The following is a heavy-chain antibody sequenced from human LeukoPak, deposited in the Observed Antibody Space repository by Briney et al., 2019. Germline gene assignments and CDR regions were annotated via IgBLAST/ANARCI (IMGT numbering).Heavy chain of an antibody. J-gene: IGHJ3*02. CDR1: GYSFTSYW. CDR2: IYPGDSDT. V-gene: IGHV5-51*01. D-gene: IGHD3-22*01. CDR3: ARAVHDSSGPYAFDI. Sequence: GESLKISCKGSGYSFTSYWIGWVRQMPGKGLEWMGIIYPGDSDTRYSPSFQGQVTISADKSISTAYLQWSSLKASDTAMYYCARAVHDSSGPYAFDIWGQGTVVTVSS.